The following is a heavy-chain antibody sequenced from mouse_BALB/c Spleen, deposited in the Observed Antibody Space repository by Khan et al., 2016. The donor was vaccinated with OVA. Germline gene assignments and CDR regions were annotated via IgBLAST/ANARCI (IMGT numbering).Heavy chain of an antibody. Sequence: EVELVESGGDLVKTGGSLKLSCAASGFTFSTYGMSWVRQTPDKRLEWVATISSGGHYTYYIDSVKGRFTISRDNAKNILDLHMTRLRSEDTAMYYCARLAYYYNSEGFAYWGRGTLVTVSA. CDR1: GFTFSTYG. CDR2: ISSGGHYT. CDR3: ARLAYYYNSEGFAY. V-gene: IGHV5-6*01. J-gene: IGHJ3*01. D-gene: IGHD1-1*02.